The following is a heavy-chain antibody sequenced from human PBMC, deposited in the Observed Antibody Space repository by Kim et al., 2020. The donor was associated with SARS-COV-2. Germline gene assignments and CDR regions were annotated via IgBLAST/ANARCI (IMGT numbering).Heavy chain of an antibody. CDR1: GFTFDKYA. CDR3: AKDLMGYYGMDV. CDR2: ISGDDGKT. V-gene: IGHV3-43*02. J-gene: IGHJ6*02. Sequence: GGSLRLSCAASGFTFDKYAMHWVRQVPGKGLQWVSRISGDDGKTFYADSVKGRFTISRDNSKNSLFLQMNSLRAEDTALYYCAKDLMGYYGMDVWGQGTTVTVSS.